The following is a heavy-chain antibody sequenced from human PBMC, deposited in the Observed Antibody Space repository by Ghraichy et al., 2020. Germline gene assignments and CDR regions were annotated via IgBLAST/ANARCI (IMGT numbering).Heavy chain of an antibody. CDR3: ARDSGDWNLDY. Sequence: GGSLRLSCVGSGFTFSSHWMSWVRQVPGKGLEWVANIKRDGSQKYYVGSLKGRFTISRDNAKNSLYLQMSSLRAGDTAVYYCARDSGDWNLDYWGQGTLVTVSS. J-gene: IGHJ4*02. D-gene: IGHD2-21*02. CDR1: GFTFSSHW. CDR2: IKRDGSQK. V-gene: IGHV3-7*03.